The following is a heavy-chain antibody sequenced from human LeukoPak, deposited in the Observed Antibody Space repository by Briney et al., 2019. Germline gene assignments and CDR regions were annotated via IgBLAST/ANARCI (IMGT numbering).Heavy chain of an antibody. D-gene: IGHD3-10*01. CDR1: GGSISGYY. Sequence: SETLSLTCTVSGGSISGYYWSWIRQPPGKGLQWIGYIYSSGATNYNPSLNSRVTISVDTSKNQFSLNLRSVTAADTAVYYCARHGSVRSPLGPWGQGTLVTVSS. J-gene: IGHJ5*02. V-gene: IGHV4-59*08. CDR2: IYSSGAT. CDR3: ARHGSVRSPLGP.